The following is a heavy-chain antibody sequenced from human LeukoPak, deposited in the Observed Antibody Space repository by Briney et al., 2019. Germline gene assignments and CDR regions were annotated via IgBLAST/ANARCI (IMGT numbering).Heavy chain of an antibody. Sequence: ESLKISCKGCRYTFPSYWIAWVRQKPGKRREWMGIIYPGYSDTRYSQSFQGQVSISADKSISTAFLQWSSLKASDTAMYYCARQTASCSSTSCYEFDYWGQGTLVTVSS. J-gene: IGHJ4*02. V-gene: IGHV5-51*01. CDR2: IYPGYSDT. CDR1: RYTFPSYW. CDR3: ARQTASCSSTSCYEFDY. D-gene: IGHD2-2*01.